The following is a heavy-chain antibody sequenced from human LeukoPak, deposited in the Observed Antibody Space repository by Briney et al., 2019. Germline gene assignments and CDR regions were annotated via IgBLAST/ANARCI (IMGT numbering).Heavy chain of an antibody. J-gene: IGHJ6*02. CDR1: GYTISGSV. V-gene: IGHV4-59*08. D-gene: IGHD2-21*01. CDR3: ARHAPVAYFQRGMDV. CDR2: NYYYGAT. Sequence: PSETLSLTCTAPGYTISGSVWNSIRQAPGKGLEWIGNNYYYGATLFYPSIISLVTMSVDLSKNQFSLKLSSVTAAGTAVYCCARHAPVAYFQRGMDVCGQGTTVTASS.